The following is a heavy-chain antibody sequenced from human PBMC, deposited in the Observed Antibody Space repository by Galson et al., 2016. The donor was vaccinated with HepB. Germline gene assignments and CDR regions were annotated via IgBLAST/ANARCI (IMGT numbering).Heavy chain of an antibody. D-gene: IGHD4-17*01. J-gene: IGHJ4*02. V-gene: IGHV1-18*04. CDR2: ISTDNGDI. CDR3: ARTAVTGPSFFSF. CDR1: GDTFSGDY. Sequence: SVKVSCKASGDTFSGDYIHWVRQAPGQGLEWMGWISTDNGDINYAQKFQGRLSMTTGTSTSTAYMELRSLRSDDSAVYYCARTAVTGPSFFSFWGQGTLVSVSS.